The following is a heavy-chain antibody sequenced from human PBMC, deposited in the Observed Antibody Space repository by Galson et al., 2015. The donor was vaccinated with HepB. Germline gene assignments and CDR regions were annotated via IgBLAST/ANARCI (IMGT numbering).Heavy chain of an antibody. J-gene: IGHJ3*02. CDR3: AKAGASGAVDI. V-gene: IGHV3-74*01. CDR1: GFTFSTSW. CDR2: MTPDGSNT. D-gene: IGHD3-10*01. Sequence: SLRLSCAASGFTFSTSWMHWVRQAPGKGLGWVSRMTPDGSNTIYADSVKGRFTISRDNAKNALYVQMNSLRAENTAVYYCAKAGASGAVDIWGQGTMVTVSS.